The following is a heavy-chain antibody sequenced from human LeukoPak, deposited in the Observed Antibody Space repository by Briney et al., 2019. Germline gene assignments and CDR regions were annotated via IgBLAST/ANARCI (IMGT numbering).Heavy chain of an antibody. CDR3: ARGYYYDSSGYRHFDY. V-gene: IGHV1-2*02. Sequence: ASVKVSCKASGYTFTGYYMHWVRQAPGQGLEWMGWINPNSGGTNYAQKFQGRVTMTRDTSISTAYMELSRLRSDDTAVYYCARGYYYDSSGYRHFDYWGQGTLVTVSS. D-gene: IGHD3-22*01. CDR1: GYTFTGYY. J-gene: IGHJ4*02. CDR2: INPNSGGT.